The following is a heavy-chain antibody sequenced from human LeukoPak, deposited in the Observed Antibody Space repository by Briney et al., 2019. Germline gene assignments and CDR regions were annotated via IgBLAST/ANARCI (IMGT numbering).Heavy chain of an antibody. CDR1: GGSISDGSYY. D-gene: IGHD3-10*01. J-gene: IGHJ5*02. CDR3: ARRGGYYGSGRTYWFDP. CDR2: IFYSGSA. Sequence: SETLSLTCTVSGGSISDGSYYWGWIRQPPGKGLEWIGTIFYSGSAYYSPSLKSRVTMFVDTSKNQFSLKLSSVTAADTAVYYCARRGGYYGSGRTYWFDPWGLGTLVTVSS. V-gene: IGHV4-39*01.